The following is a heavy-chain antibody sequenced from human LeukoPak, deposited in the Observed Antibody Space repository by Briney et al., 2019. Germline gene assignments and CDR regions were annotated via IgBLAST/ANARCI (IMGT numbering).Heavy chain of an antibody. Sequence: GRSLRLSCAASGFTFGSYAMHWVRQAPGKGLEWVAVISYDGSNKYYADSVKGRFTISRDNSKNTLYLQMNSLRAEDTAVYYCARGRAAAGPGDPYYFDYWGQGTLVTVSS. CDR3: ARGRAAAGPGDPYYFDY. V-gene: IGHV3-30-3*01. CDR1: GFTFGSYA. CDR2: ISYDGSNK. J-gene: IGHJ4*02. D-gene: IGHD6-13*01.